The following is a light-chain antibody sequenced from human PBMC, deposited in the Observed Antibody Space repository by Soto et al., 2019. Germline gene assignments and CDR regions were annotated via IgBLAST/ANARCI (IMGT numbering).Light chain of an antibody. CDR1: QSVSTY. CDR3: QQRSNWPLT. J-gene: IGKJ4*01. Sequence: EIVLTQSPATLSLSPGERATLSCRASQSVSTYLGWYQQKPGQAPRLLIYDASNRATAIPARFSGGGSGTDFTLTISSLEPEDVAVYYCQQRSNWPLTFGGGTKVEIK. CDR2: DAS. V-gene: IGKV3-11*01.